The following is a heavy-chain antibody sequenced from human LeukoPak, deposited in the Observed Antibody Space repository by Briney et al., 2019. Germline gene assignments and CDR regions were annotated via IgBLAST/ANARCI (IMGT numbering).Heavy chain of an antibody. Sequence: ASVKVSCKGSGYPFTSTAFYMHWVRQAPGRGLEWMAWVNPSSGGTNWAQKFQGRVTMTSDAPISTAYMELSGLTSDDTAVYYCARGPAPRTWFDYWGQGTLVTVSS. CDR1: GYPFTSTAFY. V-gene: IGHV1-2*02. J-gene: IGHJ5*01. CDR3: ARGPAPRTWFDY. CDR2: VNPSSGGT. D-gene: IGHD2-2*01.